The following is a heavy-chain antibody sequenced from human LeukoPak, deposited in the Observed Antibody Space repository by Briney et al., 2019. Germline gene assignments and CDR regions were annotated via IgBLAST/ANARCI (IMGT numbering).Heavy chain of an antibody. V-gene: IGHV3-15*01. CDR3: VWSGLNWFGL. CDR1: GFTFNTAY. J-gene: IGHJ5*02. CDR2: IKTNAGGGTT. D-gene: IGHD3-3*01. Sequence: GGSLRLSCAASGFTFNTAYMSWVRQAPGKGLEWGGRIKTNAGGGTTDYAAPVKGRFTISRDDSMNTLYLQMNSLEPEHTAVYYCVWSGLNWFGLWGQGTLVTVSS.